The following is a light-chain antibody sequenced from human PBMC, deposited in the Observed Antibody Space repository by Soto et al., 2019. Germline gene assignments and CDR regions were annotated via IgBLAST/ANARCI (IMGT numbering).Light chain of an antibody. CDR3: TSYTSSSTLYV. J-gene: IGLJ1*01. CDR1: SSDVGGYNY. Sequence: QSALTQPASVSGSPGQSITISCTGTSSDVGGYNYVSWYQQHPGKAPKLMIYDVSNRPSGVSNRFSGSKSGNTASLTISGLPAADEADDYCTSYTSSSTLYVFGTGTKLTVL. V-gene: IGLV2-14*01. CDR2: DVS.